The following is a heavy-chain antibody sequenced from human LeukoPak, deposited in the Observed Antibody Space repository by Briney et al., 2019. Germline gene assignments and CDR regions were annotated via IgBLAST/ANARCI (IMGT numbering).Heavy chain of an antibody. CDR2: IYYSGST. CDR1: GGSISGSSYY. V-gene: IGHV4-39*01. CDR3: ASRIAVAGTPFDY. Sequence: SETLSLTCTVSGGSISGSSYYWGWIRQPPGKGLEWIGSIYYSGSTYYNPSLKSRVTISVDTSKNQFSLKLSSVTAADTAVYYCASRIAVAGTPFDYWGQGTLVTVSS. D-gene: IGHD6-19*01. J-gene: IGHJ4*02.